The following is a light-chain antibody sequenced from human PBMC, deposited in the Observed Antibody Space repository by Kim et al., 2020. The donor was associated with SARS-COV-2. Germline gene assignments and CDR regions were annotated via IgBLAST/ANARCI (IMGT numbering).Light chain of an antibody. Sequence: AVQMTQSPYSLSASVGDRVTITCRASQGIKHDLGWHQQKPGKAPKLLIYSASRLATGVPSRFSGSGFGTHFTLTISSLQPEDSATYYCLHDYNYPLSFGGGTKLEIK. J-gene: IGKJ4*01. CDR1: QGIKHD. CDR2: SAS. V-gene: IGKV1-6*01. CDR3: LHDYNYPLS.